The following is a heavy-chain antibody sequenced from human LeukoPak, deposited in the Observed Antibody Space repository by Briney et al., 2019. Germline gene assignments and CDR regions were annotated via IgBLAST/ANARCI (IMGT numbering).Heavy chain of an antibody. Sequence: QTGGSLRLSCAASGFTFSTYAMSWVRQAPGKGLEWVSALTNSGGSGGVTYYADSVKGRFIISRDNSKSTLYLQLSSLRAEDTAVYYCAKAMSTDPYDSRGFYRVDFDSWGQGTLVTVSS. J-gene: IGHJ4*02. CDR1: GFTFSTYA. CDR2: LTNSGGSGGVT. D-gene: IGHD3-22*01. V-gene: IGHV3-23*01. CDR3: AKAMSTDPYDSRGFYRVDFDS.